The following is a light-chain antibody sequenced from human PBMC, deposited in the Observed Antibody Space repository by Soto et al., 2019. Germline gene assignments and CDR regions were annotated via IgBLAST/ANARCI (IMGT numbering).Light chain of an antibody. J-gene: IGKJ1*01. CDR3: QQYNSFSGT. Sequence: DIQMTQSPSTLSASVGDRVTIICRASQSISNWLAWYQQKPGKAPNLLIYKASTLESGVPSRFSGSGSGREFTLTISSLQPDDFATYYCQQYNSFSGTFGQGTKVEIK. V-gene: IGKV1-5*03. CDR2: KAS. CDR1: QSISNW.